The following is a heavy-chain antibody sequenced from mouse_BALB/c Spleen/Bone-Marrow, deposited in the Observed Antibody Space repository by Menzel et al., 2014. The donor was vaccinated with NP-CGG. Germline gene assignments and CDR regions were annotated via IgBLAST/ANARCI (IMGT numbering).Heavy chain of an antibody. D-gene: IGHD1-1*01. V-gene: IGHV1S56*01. CDR3: ARSFYGRSMDY. CDR1: GYTFTSYY. J-gene: IGHJ4*01. Sequence: QVQLQQSGPELVKPGASARISCKASGYTFTSYYIHWLKQRPGQGLEWIGWIYPGNVNTKYNEKFKGKATLTADKSSGTAYMQLSSLTSEDSAVYFCARSFYGRSMDYWGQGTSVTVSS. CDR2: IYPGNVNT.